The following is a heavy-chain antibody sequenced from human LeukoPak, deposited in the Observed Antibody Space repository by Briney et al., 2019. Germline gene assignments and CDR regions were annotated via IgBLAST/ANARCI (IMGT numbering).Heavy chain of an antibody. Sequence: GGSLRLSCAASGFTFSSYGMHWVRQAPGKGLEWVAVLSYDGSNKYYADSVKGRFTISRDNSKNTLYLQMNSLRAEDTAVYYCAKAPSAVAGTPYYFDYWGRGTLVTVSS. J-gene: IGHJ4*02. CDR3: AKAPSAVAGTPYYFDY. CDR1: GFTFSSYG. D-gene: IGHD6-19*01. CDR2: LSYDGSNK. V-gene: IGHV3-30*18.